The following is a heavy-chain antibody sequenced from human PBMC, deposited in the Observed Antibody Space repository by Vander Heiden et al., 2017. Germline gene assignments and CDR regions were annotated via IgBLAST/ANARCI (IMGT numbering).Heavy chain of an antibody. V-gene: IGHV3-7*01. CDR1: GFTFSSYW. CDR2: IKQDGSEK. Sequence: EVQLVESGGGLVQPGGSLRLSCAASGFTFSSYWMSWVRQAPGKVLEWVANIKQDGSEKYYVDSVKGRFTISRDNAKNSLYLQMNSLRAEDTAVYYCARDPARDWNYPDYWGQGTLVTVSS. D-gene: IGHD1-7*01. J-gene: IGHJ4*02. CDR3: ARDPARDWNYPDY.